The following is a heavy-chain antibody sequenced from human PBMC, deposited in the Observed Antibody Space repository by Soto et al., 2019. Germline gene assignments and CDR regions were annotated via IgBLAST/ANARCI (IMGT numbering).Heavy chain of an antibody. J-gene: IGHJ4*02. CDR1: GFNFKKFA. D-gene: IGHD6-19*01. CDR3: AKADGEQGRIPHLDN. CDR2: ISCCGGST. V-gene: IGHV3-23*01. Sequence: EVQLLESGGGVVQPGGSLRLSCVASGFNFKKFAMAWVRQAPGEGLEWVSGISCCGGSTSYADSVKGRFSTARDDSKNTLSLQRNGLRVEDTAQYFCAKADGEQGRIPHLDNWGQGTLVTVS.